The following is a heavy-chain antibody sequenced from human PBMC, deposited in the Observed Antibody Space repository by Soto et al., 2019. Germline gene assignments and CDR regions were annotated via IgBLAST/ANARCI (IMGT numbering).Heavy chain of an antibody. J-gene: IGHJ5*02. CDR1: TFSMYS. V-gene: IGHV3-21*01. D-gene: IGHD1-26*01. Sequence: EVQVMESGGGLVQPGGSLRLSCNFTFSMYSMNWVRQAPGKGLEWVASISSGGTYIKYADSVKGRFTISRDNAKNSVSLQMNGLRVDDTAVYFCTRDQGGSYDSWFDPWGQGTLVTVSS. CDR2: ISSGGTYI. CDR3: TRDQGGSYDSWFDP.